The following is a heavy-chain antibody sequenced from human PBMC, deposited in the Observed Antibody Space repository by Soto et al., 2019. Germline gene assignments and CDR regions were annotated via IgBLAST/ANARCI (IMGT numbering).Heavy chain of an antibody. Sequence: QVQLVQSGAEVKKPGSSVKVSCKASGGTFSSYAISWVRQAPGQGLEWMGGIIPIFGTANYAQKFQGRVKIPGNNSTTTAHVELSSLSSEDRAVYYCASALTADSGGYYFRAFDIWGKGTMVTVPS. D-gene: IGHD3-22*01. J-gene: IGHJ3*02. CDR3: ASALTADSGGYYFRAFDI. CDR2: IIPIFGTA. CDR1: GGTFSSYA. V-gene: IGHV1-69*06.